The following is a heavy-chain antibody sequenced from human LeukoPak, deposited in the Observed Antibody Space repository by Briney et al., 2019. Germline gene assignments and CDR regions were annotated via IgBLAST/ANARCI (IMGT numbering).Heavy chain of an antibody. V-gene: IGHV1-18*01. Sequence: ASVKVSCKASGNTFTNNGISWVRQAPGQGLEWMGWISAYNGNTNYAQKFQGRVTMTTDTSTSTAYMELRSLRSEDTAVYYCARDPLYYYDSSGYFPFRYWGQGTLVTVSS. D-gene: IGHD3-22*01. CDR1: GNTFTNNG. J-gene: IGHJ4*02. CDR3: ARDPLYYYDSSGYFPFRY. CDR2: ISAYNGNT.